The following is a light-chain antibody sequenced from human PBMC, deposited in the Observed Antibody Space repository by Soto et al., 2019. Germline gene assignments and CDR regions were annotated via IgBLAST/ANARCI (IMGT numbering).Light chain of an antibody. CDR1: QSVTSSY. J-gene: IGKJ2*01. V-gene: IGKV3-20*01. CDR2: GAS. Sequence: ESVLTQSPGTLSLSPGERATLSCRASQSVTSSYLAWYQQKPGQPPRLLIYGASSRATGIPVRFRGSGSGTDFTLTISRLEPEDFAVYYCQQYGNPPRYTFGQGTKLEIK. CDR3: QQYGNPPRYT.